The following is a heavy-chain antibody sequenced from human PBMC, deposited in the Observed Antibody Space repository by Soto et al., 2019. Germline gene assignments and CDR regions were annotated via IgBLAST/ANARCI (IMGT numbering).Heavy chain of an antibody. V-gene: IGHV3-21*01. CDR2: ISSSSSYI. CDR1: GFTFSSYS. Sequence: PGXSLRLSCAASGFTFSSYSVNWFRQAPVKGLEWVSSISSSSSYIYYADSVKGRFTISRDNAKNSLYLQMNSLRAEDTAVYYCARDQPGYSYGYGLGYWGQGTLVTVSS. D-gene: IGHD5-18*01. J-gene: IGHJ4*02. CDR3: ARDQPGYSYGYGLGY.